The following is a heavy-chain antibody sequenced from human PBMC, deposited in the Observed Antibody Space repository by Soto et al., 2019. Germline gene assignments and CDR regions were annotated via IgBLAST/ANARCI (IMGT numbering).Heavy chain of an antibody. D-gene: IGHD1-26*01. CDR2: ISYDGSNK. CDR1: GFTFSSYG. V-gene: IGHV3-30*18. Sequence: PWGSLRLSCAASGFTFSSYGMHWVRQAPGKGLEWVAVISYDGSNKYYADSVKGRFTISRDNSKNTLYLQMNSLRAEDTAVYYCAKAGGSGSYSEWFDPWGQGTLVTVSS. J-gene: IGHJ5*02. CDR3: AKAGGSGSYSEWFDP.